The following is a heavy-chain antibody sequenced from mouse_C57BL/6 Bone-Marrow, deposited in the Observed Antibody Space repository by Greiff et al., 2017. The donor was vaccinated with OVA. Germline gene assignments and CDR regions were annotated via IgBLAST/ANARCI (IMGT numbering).Heavy chain of an antibody. V-gene: IGHV1-81*01. D-gene: IGHD2-5*01. CDR2: IYPRSGNT. CDR1: GYTFTSYG. J-gene: IGHJ1*03. CDR3: ARESKNWYFDV. Sequence: VQRVESGAELARPGASVKLSCKASGYTFTSYGISWVKQRTGQGLEWIGEIYPRSGNTYYNEKFKGKATLTADKSSSTAYMELRSLTSEDSAVYFCARESKNWYFDVWGTGTTVTVSS.